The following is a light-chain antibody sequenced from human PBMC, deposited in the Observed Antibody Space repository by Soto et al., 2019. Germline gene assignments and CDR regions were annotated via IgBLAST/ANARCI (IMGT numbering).Light chain of an antibody. Sequence: EIVLMQSPCTLSLSPGERATLSCRASQSVSSSYLAWYQQKPGQAPRLLIYAASSRATGIADRFSGSGSGTDFTLTISRLEPEDFAVYYCQHYGSSHRGFGQGTKVDIK. CDR1: QSVSSSY. CDR3: QHYGSSHRG. CDR2: AAS. V-gene: IGKV3-20*01. J-gene: IGKJ1*01.